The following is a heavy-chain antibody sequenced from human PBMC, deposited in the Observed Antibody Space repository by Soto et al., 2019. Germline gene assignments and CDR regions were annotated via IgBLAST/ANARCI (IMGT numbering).Heavy chain of an antibody. CDR2: ISAFNGNT. Sequence: ASVKVSCKASGYTFTSYGISRVRQAPGQGLEWMGWISAFNGNTYYAQKLQGRVTMTTDTSTSTAYMELRSLRSDDTAVYYCICREDYGAHMWYDPWGQGTLVTVSS. CDR3: ICREDYGAHMWYDP. CDR1: GYTFTSYG. J-gene: IGHJ5*02. V-gene: IGHV1-18*01. D-gene: IGHD4-17*01.